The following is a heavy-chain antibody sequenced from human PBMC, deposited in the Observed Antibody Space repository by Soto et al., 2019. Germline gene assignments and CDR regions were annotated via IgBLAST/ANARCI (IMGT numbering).Heavy chain of an antibody. V-gene: IGHV3-33*01. Sequence: PGGSLRLSCVASGFTFSRYGMHWVRQAPGEGLEWLAVIVNDGSNRDHADSVKGRFTISRDNSKNTLYLQMNSLGVEDTAMYYCARDDDYEANGLDYWGQGTLVTVSS. CDR1: GFTFSRYG. J-gene: IGHJ4*02. CDR2: IVNDGSNR. CDR3: ARDDDYEANGLDY. D-gene: IGHD4-17*01.